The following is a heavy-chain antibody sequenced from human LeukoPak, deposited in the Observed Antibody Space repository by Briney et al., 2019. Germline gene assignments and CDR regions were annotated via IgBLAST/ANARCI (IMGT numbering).Heavy chain of an antibody. CDR2: ISWNSGSI. CDR3: ARGGPYYFRSPFDY. Sequence: GGSLRLSCAASGFTFDDYAMLWVRQAPGKGLEWGSGISWNSGSIGYADSVKGRFTISRDNAKNSLYLQMNSLSAEDTAVYYCARGGPYYFRSPFDYWGQGTLVTVSS. D-gene: IGHD2/OR15-2a*01. J-gene: IGHJ4*02. CDR1: GFTFDDYA. V-gene: IGHV3-9*01.